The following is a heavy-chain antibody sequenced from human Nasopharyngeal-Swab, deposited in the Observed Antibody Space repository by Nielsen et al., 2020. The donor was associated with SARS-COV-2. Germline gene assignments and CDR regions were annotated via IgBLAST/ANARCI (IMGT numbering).Heavy chain of an antibody. Sequence: RQAPGKGLEWIGYIYYSGSTYYNPSLKSRVTISVDTSKNQFSLKLSSVTAADTAVYYCASGPAYIVVVVAEPFDYWGQGTLVTVSS. CDR3: ASGPAYIVVVVAEPFDY. D-gene: IGHD2-15*01. J-gene: IGHJ4*02. CDR2: IYYSGST. V-gene: IGHV4-30-4*01.